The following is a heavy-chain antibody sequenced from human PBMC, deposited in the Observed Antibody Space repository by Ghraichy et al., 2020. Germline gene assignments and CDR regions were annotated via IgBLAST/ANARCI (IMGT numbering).Heavy chain of an antibody. CDR1: GGTFSSYA. Sequence: SVKVSCKASGGTFSSYAISWVRQAPGQGLEWMGGIIPIFGTANYAQKFQGRVTITADESTSTAYMELSSLRSEDTAGYYCARGRPGSPTGYFDYWGQGTLVTVSS. D-gene: IGHD1-14*01. CDR2: IIPIFGTA. CDR3: ARGRPGSPTGYFDY. J-gene: IGHJ4*02. V-gene: IGHV1-69*13.